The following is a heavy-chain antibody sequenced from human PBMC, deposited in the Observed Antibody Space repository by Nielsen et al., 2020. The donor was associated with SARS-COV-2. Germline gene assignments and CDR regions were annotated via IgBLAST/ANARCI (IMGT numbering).Heavy chain of an antibody. CDR2: ISYDGSNK. CDR1: GFTFSSYA. V-gene: IGHV3-30*04. D-gene: IGHD3-10*01. CDR3: ATGPSFPDRG. J-gene: IGHJ4*02. Sequence: GESLKISCAASGFTFSSYAMHWVRQAPGKGLEWVAVISYDGSNKYYADSVKGRFTISRDNSKNTLYLQMNSLRAEDTAVYYCATGPSFPDRGWGQGTLVTVSS.